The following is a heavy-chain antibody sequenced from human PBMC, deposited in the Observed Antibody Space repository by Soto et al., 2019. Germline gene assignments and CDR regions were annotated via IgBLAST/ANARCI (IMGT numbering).Heavy chain of an antibody. D-gene: IGHD2-21*02. J-gene: IGHJ5*02. V-gene: IGHV3-30*18. CDR1: GFTFSSYG. CDR2: ISYDGSNK. CDR3: AKGRRLAYCGGDCYPYNWFDP. Sequence: PGGSLRLSCAASGFTFSSYGMHWVRQAPGKGLEWVAVISYDGSNKYYADSVKGRFTISRDNSKDTLYLQMNSLRAEDTAVYYCAKGRRLAYCGGDCYPYNWFDPWGQGTLVTVSS.